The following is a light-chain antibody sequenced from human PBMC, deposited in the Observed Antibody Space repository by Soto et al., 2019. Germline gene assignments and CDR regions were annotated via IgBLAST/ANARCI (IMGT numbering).Light chain of an antibody. CDR2: RAS. Sequence: VLAQSPATLSLSPRERATLACRVSQSVSSKYLAWYQQKPGQAPKVLIYRASSRLTGIPDRFTGSGSGTDFPLTISSLEPEDFAVYSWQQYGSSPLAFGGGTKVDIK. J-gene: IGKJ4*01. CDR1: QSVSSKY. V-gene: IGKV3-20*01. CDR3: QQYGSSPLA.